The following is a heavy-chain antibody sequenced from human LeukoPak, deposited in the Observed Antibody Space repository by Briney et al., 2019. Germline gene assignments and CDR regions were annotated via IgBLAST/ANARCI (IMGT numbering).Heavy chain of an antibody. Sequence: GAPLLISCKAAGYSFTSYWIGWVRQTPGKRLEWVGIIYPGDSDTRYSPSFQGQVTISADKSINTAYLQWSSLKASDTAMYYYARSTGPSWSYDFWGQGTLVSVSS. CDR2: IYPGDSDT. J-gene: IGHJ4*02. CDR3: ARSTGPSWSYDF. V-gene: IGHV5-51*01. D-gene: IGHD1-26*01. CDR1: GYSFTSYW.